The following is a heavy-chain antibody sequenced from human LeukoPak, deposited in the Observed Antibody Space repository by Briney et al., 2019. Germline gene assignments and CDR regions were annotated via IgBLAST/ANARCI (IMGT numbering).Heavy chain of an antibody. CDR3: AKGGSGWSYLDY. CDR2: ISGVDGKT. J-gene: IGHJ4*02. D-gene: IGHD6-19*01. Sequence: GGSLRLSCAASGFTFSSYARNWVRQAPGKGLEWVLGISGVDGKTYYADSVKGRFTISSDSSKNTLYLQMNSLRAEDTAVYYYAKGGSGWSYLDYWGQGALVTVSS. CDR1: GFTFSSYA. V-gene: IGHV3-23*01.